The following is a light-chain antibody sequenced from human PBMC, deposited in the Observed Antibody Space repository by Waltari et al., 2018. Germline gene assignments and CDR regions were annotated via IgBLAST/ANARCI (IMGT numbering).Light chain of an antibody. CDR1: QSVLYSSNNKNY. CDR2: WAS. V-gene: IGKV4-1*01. J-gene: IGKJ4*01. CDR3: QQYYSTPQLT. Sequence: DIVMTQSPDSLAVSLGERATINCKSSQSVLYSSNNKNYLAWYQQKPGQPPKLLIYWASTRESGVPDRVSGSGSGTDFTLTISSLQAEDVAVYYCQQYYSTPQLTFGGGTKVEIK.